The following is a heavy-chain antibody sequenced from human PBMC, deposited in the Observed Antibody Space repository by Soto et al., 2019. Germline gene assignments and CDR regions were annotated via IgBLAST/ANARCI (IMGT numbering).Heavy chain of an antibody. V-gene: IGHV4-59*01. CDR3: GRARLRWLMDV. D-gene: IGHD4-17*01. Sequence: AETLSLTCTVSGGSISSYYWSWIRQPPGKGLEWIGYIYYSGSTNYNPSLKSRVTISVDTSKNQFSLKLSPVTAADTAVYYCGRARLRWLMDVWGQGTTVTVSS. CDR1: GGSISSYY. J-gene: IGHJ6*02. CDR2: IYYSGST.